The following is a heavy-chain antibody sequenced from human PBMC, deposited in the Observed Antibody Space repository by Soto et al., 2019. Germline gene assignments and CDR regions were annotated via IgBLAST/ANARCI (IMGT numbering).Heavy chain of an antibody. J-gene: IGHJ4*02. CDR2: IYYSGST. CDR1: GGSISGYY. CDR3: ARRYGGNFDY. V-gene: IGHV4-59*01. D-gene: IGHD1-26*01. Sequence: PPEKLSLTCTVSGGSISGYYWRWIRQPPGRRLEWIGYIYYSGSTNYNPSLKSRVTISVDTSKNQFSLKLSSVTAADTAVYYCARRYGGNFDYWGQGTLVTVS.